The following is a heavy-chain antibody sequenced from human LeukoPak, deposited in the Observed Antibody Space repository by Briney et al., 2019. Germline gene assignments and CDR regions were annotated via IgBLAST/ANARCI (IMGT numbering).Heavy chain of an antibody. J-gene: IGHJ4*02. CDR3: ARSVYCSGGSCPFDY. D-gene: IGHD2-15*01. CDR1: GGSFSGYY. CDR2: INHSGST. Sequence: SETLSLTCAVYGGSFSGYYWSWIRQPPGKGLEWIGEINHSGSTNYNPSLKSRVTISVDTSKNQFSLKLSSVTAADTAVYYCARSVYCSGGSCPFDYWGQGTLVTVSS. V-gene: IGHV4-34*01.